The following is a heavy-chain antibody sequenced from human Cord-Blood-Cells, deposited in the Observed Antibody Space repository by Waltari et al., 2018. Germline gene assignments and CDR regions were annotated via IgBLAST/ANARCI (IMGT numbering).Heavy chain of an antibody. V-gene: IGHV4-31*04. CDR1: GGSIISGWYY. D-gene: IGHD6-6*01. Sequence: VRLQESGRGLVKPSQTLSLTCTVSGGSIISGWYYWSWIRQQPGKGLEWIWYIYYRGSTYYNPSLKSRVTISVDTSKIQFSLKLSSVTAADTAVYYCAMSSIAARPFDYWGQGTLVTVSS. CDR3: AMSSIAARPFDY. CDR2: IYYRGST. J-gene: IGHJ4*02.